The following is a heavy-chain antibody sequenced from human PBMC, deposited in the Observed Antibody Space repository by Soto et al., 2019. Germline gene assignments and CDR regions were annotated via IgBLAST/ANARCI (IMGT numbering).Heavy chain of an antibody. CDR2: IHYSGRT. Sequence: TLSLTCSVSNGSISGFYWTWIRQPPGKILEWIGYIHYSGRTDYNPSLTSRATMSVDTSKNQFSLNLKSITAADTAVYYCVRVGVGIGNHFDSWGRGTLVTVSS. D-gene: IGHD1-26*01. CDR3: VRVGVGIGNHFDS. J-gene: IGHJ4*02. CDR1: NGSISGFY. V-gene: IGHV4-59*12.